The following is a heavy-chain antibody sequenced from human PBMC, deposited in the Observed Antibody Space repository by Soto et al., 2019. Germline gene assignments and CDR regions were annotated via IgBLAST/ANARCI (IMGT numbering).Heavy chain of an antibody. D-gene: IGHD3-9*01. Sequence: SETLSLTCTVSGGSISSYYWSWIRQPPGKGLEWIGYIYYSGSTNYNPSLKSRVTISVDTSKNQFSLKLSSVTAADTAVYYCARHFPVLRYFDWLPPPQNWFDPWGQGTLVTVSS. V-gene: IGHV4-59*08. J-gene: IGHJ5*02. CDR3: ARHFPVLRYFDWLPPPQNWFDP. CDR1: GGSISSYY. CDR2: IYYSGST.